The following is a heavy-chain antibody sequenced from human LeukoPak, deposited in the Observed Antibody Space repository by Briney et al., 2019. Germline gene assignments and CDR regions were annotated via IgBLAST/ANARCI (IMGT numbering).Heavy chain of an antibody. J-gene: IGHJ4*02. CDR1: GYTFTSYG. CDR3: ARFRRRDRIQLWSDFDY. V-gene: IGHV1-18*01. CDR2: ISAYNGNT. Sequence: ASVKVSCKASGYTFTSYGISWVRQAPGQGLEWMGWISAYNGNTNYAQKLQGRVAMTTDTSTSTAYMELRSLRSDDTAVYYCARFRRRDRIQLWSDFDYWGQGTLATVSS. D-gene: IGHD5-18*01.